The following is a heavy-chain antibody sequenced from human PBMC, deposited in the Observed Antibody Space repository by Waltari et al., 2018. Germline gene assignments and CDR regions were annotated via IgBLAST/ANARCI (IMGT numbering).Heavy chain of an antibody. V-gene: IGHV3-30*18. D-gene: IGHD6-13*01. CDR3: AKARVAAAGTYFQH. J-gene: IGHJ1*01. CDR1: GFTFSSYG. Sequence: QVQLVESGGGVVQPGRSLRLSCAASGFTFSSYGMHWVSQAPGKGLEWVAVIWYDGSNKYYADSVKGRVTISRDNSKNTLYLQMNSLRAEDTAMYYCAKARVAAAGTYFQHWGHGTLVTVSS. CDR2: IWYDGSNK.